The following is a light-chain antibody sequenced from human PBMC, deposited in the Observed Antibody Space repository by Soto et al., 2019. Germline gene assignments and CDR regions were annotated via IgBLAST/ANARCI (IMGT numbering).Light chain of an antibody. CDR3: CSYAGSYV. V-gene: IGLV2-11*01. CDR2: DVS. J-gene: IGLJ1*01. CDR1: SSDVGGYNY. Sequence: QSALTQPRSVSGSPGQSVTISCTGTSSDVGGYNYVSWYQQHPGKAPKLMNYDVSKRPSGVPDCFSGSKSGNTASLTISGLQAEDEADYYCCSYAGSYVFGAGTKLTVL.